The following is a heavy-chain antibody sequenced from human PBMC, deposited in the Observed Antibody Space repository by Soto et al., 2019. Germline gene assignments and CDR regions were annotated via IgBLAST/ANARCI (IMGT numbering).Heavy chain of an antibody. J-gene: IGHJ5*02. Sequence: ASVKVSCNASGYTFTSYAISWVRQAPGQGVEWMGWIIPYNGNANYAQKLQGRVTMTTDTSTSTAYMELRSLRSDDTAVYYCARVGFWYNWNVTPLRWFDPWGQGTLVSVSS. D-gene: IGHD1-1*01. CDR2: IIPYNGNA. V-gene: IGHV1-18*01. CDR3: ARVGFWYNWNVTPLRWFDP. CDR1: GYTFTSYA.